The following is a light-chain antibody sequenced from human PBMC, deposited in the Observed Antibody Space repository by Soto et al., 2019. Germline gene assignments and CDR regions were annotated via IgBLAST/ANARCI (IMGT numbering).Light chain of an antibody. CDR1: QSISNK. CDR2: DAS. Sequence: DIQMTQSPSTLSASVGDRVTIACRASQSISNKLAWYQQKAGKAPKVLIYDASTLESGVPSNFSGSGSGTEFSLTISSLQPEDFATYYCQQYNAYPWTFGQGTMVDIK. V-gene: IGKV1-5*01. CDR3: QQYNAYPWT. J-gene: IGKJ1*01.